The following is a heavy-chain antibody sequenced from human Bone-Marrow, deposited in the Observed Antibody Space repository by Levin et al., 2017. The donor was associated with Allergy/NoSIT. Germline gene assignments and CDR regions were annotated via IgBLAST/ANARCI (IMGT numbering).Heavy chain of an antibody. CDR1: KDTFSDYG. CDR2: IIPIFRKT. CDR3: ARVVCSSSTCYSFYQFDF. V-gene: IGHV1-69*13. D-gene: IGHD2-2*01. Sequence: RASVKVSCKTSKDTFSDYGITWVRQAPGQGVEWMGGIIPIFRKTTYARKFQDRVTITADESTNTAYMELSSLSSEDTAMYYCARVVCSSSTCYSFYQFDFWGQGTLVTVSS. J-gene: IGHJ4*02.